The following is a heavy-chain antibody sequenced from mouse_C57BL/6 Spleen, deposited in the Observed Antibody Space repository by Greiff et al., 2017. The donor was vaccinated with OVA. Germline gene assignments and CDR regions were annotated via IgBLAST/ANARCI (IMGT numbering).Heavy chain of an antibody. D-gene: IGHD1-1*01. CDR2: IDPNSGGT. CDR3: ARYYGSSLDYYAKYY. CDR1: GYTFTSYW. Sequence: QVQLQQPGAELVKPGASVKLSCKASGYTFTSYWMHWVKQRPGRGLEWIGRIDPNSGGTNYNEKFKSKATLTVDKPSSTAYMQLSSLTSEDSAVYYCARYYGSSLDYYAKYYWGQGTTVTVSS. J-gene: IGHJ4*01. V-gene: IGHV1-72*01.